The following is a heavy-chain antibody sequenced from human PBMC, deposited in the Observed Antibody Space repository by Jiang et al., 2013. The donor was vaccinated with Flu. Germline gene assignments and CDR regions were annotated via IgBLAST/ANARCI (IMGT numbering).Heavy chain of an antibody. CDR2: INPNSGGT. D-gene: IGHD2-15*01. Sequence: KPGASVKVSCKASGYTFTGYYIHWVRQAPGQGLEWMGWINPNSGGTNYAQKFQGRVTMTRDTSIGTAYLELSRLTSDDTAVYYCARSEEVVVTATTSFDYWGQGTLVTVSS. J-gene: IGHJ4*02. CDR3: ARSEEVVVTATTSFDY. CDR1: GYTFTGYY. V-gene: IGHV1-2*02.